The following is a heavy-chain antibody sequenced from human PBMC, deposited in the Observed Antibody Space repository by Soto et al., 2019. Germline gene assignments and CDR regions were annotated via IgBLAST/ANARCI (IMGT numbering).Heavy chain of an antibody. CDR1: GYTFTSYD. J-gene: IGHJ4*02. V-gene: IGHV1-8*01. Sequence: QVQLVQPGAEVRKPGASVKVSCKTSGYTFTSYDINWVRQVPGQGLEWMGWMNPNSGNTGYAPKFQGRVTMTSDTSTSTAYMDRSDLKSEDTAVYYCALSMIRGYSFFFDTWGQGALVTVS. D-gene: IGHD3-10*01. CDR2: MNPNSGNT. CDR3: ALSMIRGYSFFFDT.